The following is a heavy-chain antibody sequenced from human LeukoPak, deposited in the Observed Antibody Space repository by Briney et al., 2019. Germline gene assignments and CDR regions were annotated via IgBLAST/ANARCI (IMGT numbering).Heavy chain of an antibody. CDR3: ARDGGYDFWSGYYQDY. CDR1: GSTFSRYA. J-gene: IGHJ4*02. D-gene: IGHD3-3*01. Sequence: GRSLRLSCATSGSTFSRYAMHWVRQAPGKGLEWVALISYDANIGSNKYYADSVKGRFTISRDNSKNTLYLQMNSLRTEDTAVYYCARDGGYDFWSGYYQDYWGQGTLVTVSS. CDR2: ISYDANIGSNK. V-gene: IGHV3-30-3*01.